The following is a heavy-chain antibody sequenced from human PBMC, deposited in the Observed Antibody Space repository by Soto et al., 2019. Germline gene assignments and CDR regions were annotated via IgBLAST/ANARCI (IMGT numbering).Heavy chain of an antibody. CDR2: ISAYNGKT. J-gene: IGHJ6*02. Sequence: QVQLVQSGGEVKKPGASVKLSCTASGYTFTSYGISGVRQPPDQGLEWMGWISAYNGKTNYAQNVQGRVTMTTDTSTRTAYMDLRSLRSDDTAVYYCARGGDVNYYHGMDVWGQGTTVTVSS. V-gene: IGHV1-18*01. CDR3: ARGGDVNYYHGMDV. D-gene: IGHD5-12*01. CDR1: GYTFTSYG.